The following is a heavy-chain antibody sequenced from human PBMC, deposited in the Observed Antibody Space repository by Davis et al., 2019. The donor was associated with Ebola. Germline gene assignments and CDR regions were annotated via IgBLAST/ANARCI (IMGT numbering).Heavy chain of an antibody. D-gene: IGHD3-22*01. CDR2: ISDSGST. J-gene: IGHJ4*02. CDR3: AGVYWYDSSAYSYLDS. Sequence: PSKLLSPTCSLPGGAIRSYYWSWIRQLPGKGLEWIGYISDSGSTNYNPSLKSRITISVDPSKNQFSLNLTSVTAADTAIYYCAGVYWYDSSAYSYLDSWGQGVLVTVSS. V-gene: IGHV4-59*01. CDR1: GGAIRSYY.